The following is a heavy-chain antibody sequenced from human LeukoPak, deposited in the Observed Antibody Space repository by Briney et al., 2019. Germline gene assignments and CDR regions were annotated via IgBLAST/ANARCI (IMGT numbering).Heavy chain of an antibody. Sequence: PGGSLRLSCAASGFTFSSYWMHWVRQAPGKGLVWVSRINSDGSSTSYADSVKGRFTISRDNAKNTLYLQMNSLRAEDTAVYYCARGVRYFDRTPLGYWGQGTLVTVSS. CDR1: GFTFSSYW. V-gene: IGHV3-74*01. CDR2: INSDGSST. J-gene: IGHJ4*02. D-gene: IGHD3-9*01. CDR3: ARGVRYFDRTPLGY.